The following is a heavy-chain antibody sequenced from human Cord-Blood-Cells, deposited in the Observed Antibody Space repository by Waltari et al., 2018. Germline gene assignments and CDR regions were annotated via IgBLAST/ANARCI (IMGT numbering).Heavy chain of an antibody. CDR3: FGSGSDAFDI. D-gene: IGHD3-10*01. CDR1: GGSISRYH. CDR2: IYYSGST. V-gene: IGHV4-59*01. Sequence: QVQLQESGPGLVKPSETLSLTCTVSGGSISRYHWSWIRQPPGKGLEWIGYIYYSGSTNYNPSLKSRVTISVDTSKNQFSLKLSSVTAADTAVYYCFGSGSDAFDIWGQGTMVTVSS. J-gene: IGHJ3*02.